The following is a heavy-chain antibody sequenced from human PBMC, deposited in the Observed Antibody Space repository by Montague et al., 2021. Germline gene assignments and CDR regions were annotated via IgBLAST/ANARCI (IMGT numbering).Heavy chain of an antibody. V-gene: IGHV4-61*02. Sequence: TLSLTCTVFGASITSGGYYWTWIRQPAGKGLEWIGRINTSGNTDYNPSLSSRVTILVDTSRNHFPLKLYSVTAADTATYFCARDSRNYDMLTGYYGFYYYGLDVWGQGTTVTVSS. D-gene: IGHD3-9*01. CDR1: GASITSGGYY. J-gene: IGHJ6*02. CDR2: INTSGNT. CDR3: ARDSRNYDMLTGYYGFYYYGLDV.